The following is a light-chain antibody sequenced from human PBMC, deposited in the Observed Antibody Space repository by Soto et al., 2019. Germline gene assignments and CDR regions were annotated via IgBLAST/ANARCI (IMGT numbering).Light chain of an antibody. CDR3: SSYAGSKKLV. Sequence: QSALPQPPSASGSPGQSVTISCTGTSSDVGGYNYVSWYQQHPGKAPKLMISEVSKRPSGVPDRFSGSKSGNTASLPVSGLQAEEEADYYCSSYAGSKKLVFGGGTKLTVL. V-gene: IGLV2-8*01. CDR1: SSDVGGYNY. CDR2: EVS. J-gene: IGLJ3*02.